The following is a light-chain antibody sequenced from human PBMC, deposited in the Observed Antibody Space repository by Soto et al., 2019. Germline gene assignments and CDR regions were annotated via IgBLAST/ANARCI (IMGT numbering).Light chain of an antibody. CDR2: AAS. CDR3: LQLNTYPFS. J-gene: IGKJ3*01. CDR1: QGVTSY. V-gene: IGKV1-9*01. Sequence: IQLTQSPSSLSASVGDRVTITCRVSQGVTSYLAWYQQKPGKAPKLLIYAASTLQSGVPSRFSGSGSVTDFTLTISSLQPEDFATYYCLQLNTYPFSFGPGTKVEI.